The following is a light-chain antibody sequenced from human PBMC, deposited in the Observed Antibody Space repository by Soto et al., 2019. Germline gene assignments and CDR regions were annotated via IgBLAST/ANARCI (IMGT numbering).Light chain of an antibody. Sequence: QSALTQPPSASGSPGQSVIISCTGTSSDIGGYKYVSWYQQHPGKVPKLMIYEVSKRPSGVPDRFSGSKSGNTASLTVSGLQAEDEADYYCSSYAGSNIDYVFGTGTKVTVL. CDR1: SSDIGGYKY. J-gene: IGLJ1*01. V-gene: IGLV2-8*01. CDR2: EVS. CDR3: SSYAGSNIDYV.